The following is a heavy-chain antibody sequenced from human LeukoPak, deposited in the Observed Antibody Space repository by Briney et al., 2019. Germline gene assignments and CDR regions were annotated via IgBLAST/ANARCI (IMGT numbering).Heavy chain of an antibody. CDR3: AKEKPGGTLFDY. CDR2: ISYDGSNK. J-gene: IGHJ4*02. D-gene: IGHD1-14*01. Sequence: GGSLRLSCAASGFTFSSYAMHWVRQAPGKGLEWVAVISYDGSNKYYADSVKGRFTISRDNSKNTMYMQMNSLRAEDTAVYYCAKEKPGGTLFDYWGQGTLVTVSS. V-gene: IGHV3-30-3*01. CDR1: GFTFSSYA.